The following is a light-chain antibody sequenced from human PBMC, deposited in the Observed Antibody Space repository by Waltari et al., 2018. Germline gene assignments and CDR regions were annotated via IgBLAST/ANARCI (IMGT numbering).Light chain of an antibody. CDR1: TSDVGNYDL. Sequence: QSALTQPASVSGTPGQSITISCTGTTSDVGNYDLVSWYQHHPGKAPKLLICEVIKRPSGVSSRFSGSKSGSTASLTSAGLQPDDEADYYCCSYVGLGTYVLGSGTKVTVL. J-gene: IGLJ1*01. V-gene: IGLV2-23*02. CDR3: CSYVGLGTYV. CDR2: EVI.